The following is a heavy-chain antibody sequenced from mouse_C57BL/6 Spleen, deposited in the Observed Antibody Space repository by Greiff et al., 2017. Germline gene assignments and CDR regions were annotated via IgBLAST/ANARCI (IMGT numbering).Heavy chain of an antibody. CDR1: GYTFTDYE. Sequence: QVQLQQSGAELVRPGASVTLSCKASGYTFTDYEMHWVKQTPVHGLEWIRAIDPETGGTAYNQKFKGKAILTADKSSSTAYMELRRLTAEDSAVYYCTRREAYGFAYWSQGTLVTVSA. J-gene: IGHJ3*01. V-gene: IGHV1-15*01. CDR2: IDPETGGT. CDR3: TRREAYGFAY. D-gene: IGHD1-1*01.